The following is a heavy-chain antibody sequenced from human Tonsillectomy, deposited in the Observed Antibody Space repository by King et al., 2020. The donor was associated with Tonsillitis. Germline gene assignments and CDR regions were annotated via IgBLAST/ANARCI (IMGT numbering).Heavy chain of an antibody. CDR1: GYTFTSYG. V-gene: IGHV1-18*01. J-gene: IGHJ5*02. CDR3: ARTYSTSNWFDP. D-gene: IGHD6-6*01. Sequence: VQLVQSGAEVKKPGASVKVSCKASGYTFTSYGISWVRQAPGQGLEWMGWISGYNGNTNYAQNLQGRVTLTTDTSTNTAYMEVRSLRSDDTAVYYCARTYSTSNWFDPWGQGTLVTVSS. CDR2: ISGYNGNT.